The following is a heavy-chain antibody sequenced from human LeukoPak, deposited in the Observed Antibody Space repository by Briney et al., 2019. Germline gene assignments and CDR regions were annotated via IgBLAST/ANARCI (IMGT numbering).Heavy chain of an antibody. CDR2: IRPDGSTF. Sequence: GGSLRLSCVATGLAFQNYWMTWVCQAPGKGPEWVATIRPDGSTFTYVDAVRGRFTISRDNPKNSLYLQMHSLRADDTAVYYCATTFPYCADGTCALGGQGTLVIVSS. V-gene: IGHV3-7*01. CDR3: ATTFPYCADGTCAL. CDR1: GLAFQNYW. D-gene: IGHD2-15*01. J-gene: IGHJ1*01.